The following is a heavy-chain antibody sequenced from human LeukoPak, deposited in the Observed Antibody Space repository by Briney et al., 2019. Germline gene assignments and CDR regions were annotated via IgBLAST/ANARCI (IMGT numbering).Heavy chain of an antibody. CDR3: ASPRKIVVVTAGAFDI. V-gene: IGHV3-11*01. D-gene: IGHD2-21*02. CDR2: ISSSGSTI. J-gene: IGHJ3*02. CDR1: GFTFSDYY. Sequence: GGSLRLSCAASGFTFSDYYVSWIRQAPGKGLEWVSYISSSGSTIYYADSVKGRFTISRDNAKNSLYLQMNSLRAEDTAVYYCASPRKIVVVTAGAFDIWGQGTMVTVSS.